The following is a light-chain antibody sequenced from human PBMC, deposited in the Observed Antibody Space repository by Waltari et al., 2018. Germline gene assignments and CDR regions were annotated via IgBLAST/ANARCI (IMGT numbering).Light chain of an antibody. CDR2: GDK. V-gene: IGLV1-44*01. CDR1: SSNIGSNT. J-gene: IGLJ2*01. CDR3: AAWDDSLNGKI. Sequence: QSVLTQPPSASGTPGQRVTISCSGSSSNIGSNTVNWYQQLPGTAPKLLMYGDKRGPSGVPERLSGSKSGTSASLAISGLQAEDEADYYCAAWDDSLNGKIFGGGTKLTVL.